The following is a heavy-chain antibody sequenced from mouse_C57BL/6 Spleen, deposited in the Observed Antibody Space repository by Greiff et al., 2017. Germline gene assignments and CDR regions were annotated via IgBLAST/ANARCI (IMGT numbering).Heavy chain of an antibody. J-gene: IGHJ4*01. D-gene: IGHD2-10*01. CDR2: IYPRSGNT. Sequence: VKLQESGAELARPGASVKLSCKASGYTFTSYGISWVKQRPGQGLEWIGVIYPRSGNTYYNEKFKGKATLTADKSSSTAYMERRSLTSEDSAVYFCSIPYYGNFPYAMDYWGQGTSVTVSS. CDR3: SIPYYGNFPYAMDY. V-gene: IGHV1-81*01. CDR1: GYTFTSYG.